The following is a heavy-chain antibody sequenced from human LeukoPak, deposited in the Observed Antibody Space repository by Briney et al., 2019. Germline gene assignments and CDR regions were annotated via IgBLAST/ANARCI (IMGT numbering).Heavy chain of an antibody. CDR1: GFTFSSYS. Sequence: GGSLRLSCAASGFTFSSYSMNWVRQAPGKGLEWVSSISSSSSYIYYADSVKGRFTISRDNAKNSLYLQMNSLRAVDTAVYYCAREWLIAVAGTGAFDIWGQGTMVTVSS. V-gene: IGHV3-21*01. D-gene: IGHD6-19*01. CDR2: ISSSSSYI. J-gene: IGHJ3*02. CDR3: AREWLIAVAGTGAFDI.